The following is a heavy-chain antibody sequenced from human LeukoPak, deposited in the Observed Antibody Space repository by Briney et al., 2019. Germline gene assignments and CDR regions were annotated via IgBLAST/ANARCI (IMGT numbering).Heavy chain of an antibody. V-gene: IGHV1-2*02. Sequence: ASVKVSCKASGYTFIDHYIHWVRQAPGQGLEWMGWFNPNGGVTNLAQKFQGRVTMTRDTSISTAHMQLNMLRHDDTAVYYCARDRGGIVIVPVPDYWGQGTLVTVS. CDR2: FNPNGGVT. CDR3: ARDRGGIVIVPVPDY. CDR1: GYTFIDHY. J-gene: IGHJ4*02. D-gene: IGHD2-2*01.